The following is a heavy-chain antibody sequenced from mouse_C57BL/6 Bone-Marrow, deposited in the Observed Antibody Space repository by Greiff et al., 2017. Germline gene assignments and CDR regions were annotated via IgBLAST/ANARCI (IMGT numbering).Heavy chain of an antibody. V-gene: IGHV1-59*01. J-gene: IGHJ2*01. CDR1: GYTFTSYW. CDR3: TRCPNCPIEYYGC. D-gene: IGHD1-2*01. CDR2: IDPSDCYT. Sequence: QVQLQQPGAELVRPGTSVKLSCKASGYTFTSYWMHWVKQRPGQGLEWIGVIDPSDCYTNYNQKFKGKATLTVDTSSSTAYMHLSSLTSEDSAVYYCTRCPNCPIEYYGCWGQSTTLTVSS.